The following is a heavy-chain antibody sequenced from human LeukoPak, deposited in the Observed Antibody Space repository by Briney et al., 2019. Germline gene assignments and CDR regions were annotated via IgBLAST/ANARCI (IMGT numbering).Heavy chain of an antibody. Sequence: ASVKVSCKASGYTFTSYGISWVRQAPGQGLEWMGWISAYNGNTNYAQKLQGRVPMTTDTSTSTAYMELRSLRSDDTAVYYCARDFLHNYYGSGSYYIPFDYWGQGTLVTVSS. D-gene: IGHD3-10*01. J-gene: IGHJ4*02. V-gene: IGHV1-18*01. CDR2: ISAYNGNT. CDR1: GYTFTSYG. CDR3: ARDFLHNYYGSGSYYIPFDY.